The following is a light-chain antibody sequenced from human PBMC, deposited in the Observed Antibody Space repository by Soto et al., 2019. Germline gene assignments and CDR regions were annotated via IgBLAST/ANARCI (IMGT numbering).Light chain of an antibody. CDR1: SSDVGAYIY. V-gene: IGLV2-11*01. Sequence: QSALTQPRSVPGSPGQSVTFSCTGTSSDVGAYIYVSWYQQHPGKAPKLIIYDVIKRPSGVPGRFSGSKSGNTASLTISGLQAEDEADYYCCSYAGSYTHVFGTGTKVTV. CDR3: CSYAGSYTHV. CDR2: DVI. J-gene: IGLJ1*01.